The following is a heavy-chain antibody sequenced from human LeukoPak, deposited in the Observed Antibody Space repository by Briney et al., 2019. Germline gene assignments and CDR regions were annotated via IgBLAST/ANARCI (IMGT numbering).Heavy chain of an antibody. CDR3: AKDPFVFESGSYLIDY. D-gene: IGHD1-26*01. CDR2: ISGSGSYTISGSSSYT. V-gene: IGHV3-23*01. CDR1: GFTFTTYD. J-gene: IGHJ4*02. Sequence: GGSLRLSCAASGFTFTTYDMSWVRQAPGKGLEWVSTISGSGSYTISGSSSYTYYADSVKGRFTISRDNFKNTLYVQMNSLRAEDTAVYYCAKDPFVFESGSYLIDYWGQGTLVTVSS.